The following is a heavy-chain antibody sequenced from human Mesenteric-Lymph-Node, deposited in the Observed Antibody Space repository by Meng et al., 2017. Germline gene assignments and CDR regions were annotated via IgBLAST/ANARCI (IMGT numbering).Heavy chain of an antibody. Sequence: SVQVSCKASGYTFTGYYMHWVRQAPGQGLEWMGGIIPIFGTANYSQKFQGRVTITADKSTGTAYMELSSLRSEDTAVYYCATPEGQWLAYYYYGMDVWGQGTTVTVSS. D-gene: IGHD6-19*01. J-gene: IGHJ6*02. CDR1: GYTFTGYY. CDR3: ATPEGQWLAYYYYGMDV. V-gene: IGHV1-69*06. CDR2: IIPIFGTA.